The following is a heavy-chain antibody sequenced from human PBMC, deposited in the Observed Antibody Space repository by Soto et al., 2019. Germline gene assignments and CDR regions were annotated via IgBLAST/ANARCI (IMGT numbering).Heavy chain of an antibody. D-gene: IGHD3-3*01. CDR2: IIPIFGTA. CDR3: ARDRILRLLEWPPVMFYYGMDV. Sequence: SVKVSCNASGGTFSSYATSWVRQAPGQGLEWMGGIIPIFGTANYAQKFQGRVTITADESTSTAYMELSSLRSEDTAVYYCARDRILRLLEWPPVMFYYGMDVYRERNTVTV. J-gene: IGHJ6*01. V-gene: IGHV1-69*13. CDR1: GGTFSSYA.